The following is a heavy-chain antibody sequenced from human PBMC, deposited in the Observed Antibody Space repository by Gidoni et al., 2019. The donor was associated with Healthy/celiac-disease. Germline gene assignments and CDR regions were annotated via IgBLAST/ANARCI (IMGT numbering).Heavy chain of an antibody. Sequence: EVQLVESGGGLVQPGGSLRLSCAASGFPFSSYSMTWVRQAPGKGLEWVSYISSSSSTIYYADSVKGRFTISRDNAKNSLYLQMNSLRAEDTAVYYCARGFGNVALRYYYGMDVWGQGTTVTVSS. V-gene: IGHV3-48*01. D-gene: IGHD3-16*01. CDR3: ARGFGNVALRYYYGMDV. CDR2: ISSSSSTI. CDR1: GFPFSSYS. J-gene: IGHJ6*02.